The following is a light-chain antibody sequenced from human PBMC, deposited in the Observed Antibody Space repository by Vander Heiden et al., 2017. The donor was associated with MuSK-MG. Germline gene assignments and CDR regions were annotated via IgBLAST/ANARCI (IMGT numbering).Light chain of an antibody. V-gene: IGLV2-14*03. CDR3: SSYTSSNTYV. CDR2: DVG. J-gene: IGLJ1*01. CDR1: SSDVGGYNY. Sequence: QSALTQPASVSGSPGQSITMSCTGTSSDVGGYNYVCWYQQHPGKAPKLMIYDVGDRPTGVSNRFSGSKSGNTASLTISGRQAEDEADYYCSSYTSSNTYVFGTGTKVTVL.